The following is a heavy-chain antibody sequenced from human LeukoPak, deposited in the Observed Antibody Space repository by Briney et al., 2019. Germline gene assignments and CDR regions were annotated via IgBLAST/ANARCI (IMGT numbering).Heavy chain of an antibody. CDR3: ARSSLGGYDPKNWFDP. CDR1: GGSISSGGYY. Sequence: SQTLSLTCTVSGGSISSGGYYWSWIRQHPGKGLEWIGYIYYSGGTYYNPSLKSRVTIPVDTSKNQFSLKLSSVTATDTAVYYCARSSLGGYDPKNWFDPWGQGTLVTVSS. J-gene: IGHJ5*02. CDR2: IYYSGGT. V-gene: IGHV4-31*03. D-gene: IGHD5-12*01.